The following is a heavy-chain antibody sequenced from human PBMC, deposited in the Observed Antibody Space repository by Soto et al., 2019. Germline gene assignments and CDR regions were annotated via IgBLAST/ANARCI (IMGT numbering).Heavy chain of an antibody. V-gene: IGHV4-59*08. Sequence: SETLYLTCTVSGGSFSPNYWSWIRQPPGKGLEWVGYIYYGGTTSYNPSLNSRATISVDRSKNQFSLKLSSVTAADTAVYYCARHFSVDYFDYWGQGALVTVSS. CDR2: IYYGGTT. CDR1: GGSFSPNY. CDR3: ARHFSVDYFDY. J-gene: IGHJ4*02.